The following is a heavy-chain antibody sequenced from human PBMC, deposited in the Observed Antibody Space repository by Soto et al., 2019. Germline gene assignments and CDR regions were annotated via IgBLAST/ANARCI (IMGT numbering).Heavy chain of an antibody. CDR1: GYTFPGYY. V-gene: IGHV1-2*04. J-gene: IGHJ6*02. D-gene: IGHD5-12*01. Sequence: EASVPVSCKASGYTFPGYYMHWVRQATGQGLERMGWINPNSGGTNYAQKFQGWVTMTRDTSISTAYMELSRLRSDDTAVYYCARVGGSGYDHYYGMDVWGQGTTVTVSS. CDR3: ARVGGSGYDHYYGMDV. CDR2: INPNSGGT.